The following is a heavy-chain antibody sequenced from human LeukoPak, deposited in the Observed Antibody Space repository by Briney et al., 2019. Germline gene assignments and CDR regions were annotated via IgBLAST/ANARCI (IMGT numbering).Heavy chain of an antibody. CDR3: ARGTGWPQFDY. J-gene: IGHJ4*02. Sequence: SQTLSLTCAISGDSVSRDSIAWNWIRQSPSRGLEWLGRTYYKSAWYNDYAVSVKGRIIINPDTSKNQFSLQLNSVTPEDTAVSYCARGTGWPQFDYWGQGTLVTVSS. V-gene: IGHV6-1*01. CDR2: TYYKSAWYN. D-gene: IGHD6-19*01. CDR1: GDSVSRDSIA.